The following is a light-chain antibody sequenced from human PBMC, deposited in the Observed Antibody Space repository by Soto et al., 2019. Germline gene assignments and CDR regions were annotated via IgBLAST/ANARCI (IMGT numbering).Light chain of an antibody. CDR3: QVWDSSSDQYV. J-gene: IGLJ1*01. CDR1: NIGSKS. Sequence: SYELTQPPSVSVAPGKTARITWGGNNIGSKSVHWYQQKPGQAPVLVIYYDSDRPSGIPERFSGSNSGNTATLTISRVEAGDEADYYCQVWDSSSDQYVFGTGTKLTVL. CDR2: YDS. V-gene: IGLV3-21*04.